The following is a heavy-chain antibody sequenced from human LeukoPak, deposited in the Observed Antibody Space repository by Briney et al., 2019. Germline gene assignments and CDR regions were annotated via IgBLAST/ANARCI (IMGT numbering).Heavy chain of an antibody. Sequence: PSETLSLTCAVYGGSFSGYYWSWIRQPPGRGLEWIGEINHSGSTNYNPSLKSRVTISVDTSKNQFSLKLSSVTAADTAVYYCARVKWPGYDSSGHNEVWGQGTLVTVSS. CDR1: GGSFSGYY. J-gene: IGHJ4*02. CDR3: ARVKWPGYDSSGHNEV. V-gene: IGHV4-34*01. D-gene: IGHD3-22*01. CDR2: INHSGST.